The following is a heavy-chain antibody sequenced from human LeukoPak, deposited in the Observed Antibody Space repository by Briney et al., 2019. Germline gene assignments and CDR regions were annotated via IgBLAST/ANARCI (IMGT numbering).Heavy chain of an antibody. D-gene: IGHD1-26*01. CDR1: GFTFSSYW. CDR3: ARDFFGSYSGYFDY. CDR2: IKQDGSEK. Sequence: GGSLRLSCAASGFTFSSYWMSWVRQAPGKGLEWVANIKQDGSEKYYVDSVKGRFTISRDNAKNSLYLQMNSLRAEDTAVYYCARDFFGSYSGYFDYWGQGTLVTVSS. J-gene: IGHJ4*02. V-gene: IGHV3-7*01.